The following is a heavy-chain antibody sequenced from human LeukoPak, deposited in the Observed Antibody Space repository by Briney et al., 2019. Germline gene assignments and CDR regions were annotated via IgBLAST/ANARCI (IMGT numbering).Heavy chain of an antibody. J-gene: IGHJ5*02. CDR2: ISGSGGST. Sequence: GGSLRLSCAASGFTFSSYAMSWVRQAPGKGLEWDSAISGSGGSTYYADSVKGRFTISRDNSKNTLYLQMNSLRAEDTAVYYCAPGGTTFRHNWFDPWGQGTLVTVSS. CDR1: GFTFSSYA. D-gene: IGHD1-7*01. V-gene: IGHV3-23*01. CDR3: APGGTTFRHNWFDP.